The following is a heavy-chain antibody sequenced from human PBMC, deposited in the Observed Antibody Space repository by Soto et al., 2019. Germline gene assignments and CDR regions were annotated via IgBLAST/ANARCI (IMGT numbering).Heavy chain of an antibody. Sequence: TSETLSLTCTVSGGSISSSSFYWGWIRQPPGKGLEWIGTIYYSGGTYYNPSLKSRVTISVDTSKNQFSLKLSSVTAADTAVYYCASPRRDSSGFDALDIWGQGTMVTVSS. CDR2: IYYSGGT. CDR1: GGSISSSSFY. V-gene: IGHV4-39*01. D-gene: IGHD3-22*01. CDR3: ASPRRDSSGFDALDI. J-gene: IGHJ3*02.